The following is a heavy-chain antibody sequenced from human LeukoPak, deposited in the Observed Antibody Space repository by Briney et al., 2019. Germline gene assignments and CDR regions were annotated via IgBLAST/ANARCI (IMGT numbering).Heavy chain of an antibody. CDR1: GDSISSSTYY. CDR3: TREEAGATDY. V-gene: IGHV4-39*07. Sequence: SETLSLTCTVSGDSISSSTYYWGWIRQPPGKGLEWIGSIYHSGSTYYNPSLKSRVTISVDTSKNQFSLKLSSVTAADTAVYYCTREEAGATDYWGQGTLVTVSS. D-gene: IGHD1-26*01. CDR2: IYHSGST. J-gene: IGHJ4*02.